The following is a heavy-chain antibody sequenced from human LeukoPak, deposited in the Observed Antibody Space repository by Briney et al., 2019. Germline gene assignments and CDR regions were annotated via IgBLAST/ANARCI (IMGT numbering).Heavy chain of an antibody. CDR1: GFTFDDYA. Sequence: GGSLRLSCAASGFTFDDYAMHWVRQAPGKGLEWVSGISWNSGSIGYADSVKGRFTISRDNAKNSLYLQMNSLRAEDTALYYCAKDIGDGKTWYYDAFDIWGQGTMVTVSS. CDR3: AKDIGDGKTWYYDAFDI. D-gene: IGHD3-10*01. J-gene: IGHJ3*02. V-gene: IGHV3-9*01. CDR2: ISWNSGSI.